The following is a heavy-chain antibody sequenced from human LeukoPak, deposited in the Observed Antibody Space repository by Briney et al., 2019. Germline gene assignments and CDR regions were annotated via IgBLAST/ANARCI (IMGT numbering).Heavy chain of an antibody. Sequence: GGSLSLSCAASGFTFSIYGMSWVRQAPGKGLEWVSAISGSGGSTYYADSVKGRFTISRDNSKNTLYLQMNSLRAEDTAVYYCANHDGQILAAAYDYWGQGTLVTVSS. V-gene: IGHV3-23*01. CDR2: ISGSGGST. CDR1: GFTFSIYG. D-gene: IGHD6-13*01. J-gene: IGHJ4*02. CDR3: ANHDGQILAAAYDY.